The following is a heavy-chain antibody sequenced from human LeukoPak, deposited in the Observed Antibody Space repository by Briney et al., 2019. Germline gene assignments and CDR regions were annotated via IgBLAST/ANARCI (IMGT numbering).Heavy chain of an antibody. J-gene: IGHJ4*02. D-gene: IGHD3-16*01. CDR1: GFTFSSYG. CDR2: VSVGGGSR. Sequence: EGSLRLSCAASGFTFSSYGMSWVRQAPGKGLEWVSAVSVGGGSRDYADSVKGRFTISRDNSKNTVHLQMNSLRAEDTAVYYCARGGLSPLDYWGQGNLVTVSS. V-gene: IGHV3-23*01. CDR3: ARGGLSPLDY.